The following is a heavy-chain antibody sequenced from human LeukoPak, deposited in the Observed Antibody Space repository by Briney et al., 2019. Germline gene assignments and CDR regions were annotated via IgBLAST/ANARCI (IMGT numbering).Heavy chain of an antibody. CDR2: ITGGHYAT. J-gene: IGHJ5*02. Sequence: PGGSLRLSCAASGFILSSFAMTWVRHAPGKGLEWVSSITGGHYATYNTDSVKGRFTISRDNAKNTLYLQMNSLRADDTAIYYCTKDPNGDYIGAFDPWGQGTLVTVSS. D-gene: IGHD4-17*01. CDR1: GFILSSFA. V-gene: IGHV3-23*01. CDR3: TKDPNGDYIGAFDP.